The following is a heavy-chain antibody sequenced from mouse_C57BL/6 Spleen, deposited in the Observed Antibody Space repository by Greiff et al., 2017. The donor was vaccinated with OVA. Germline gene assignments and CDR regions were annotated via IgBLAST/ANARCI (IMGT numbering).Heavy chain of an antibody. Sequence: EVQLQQSGPGLVKPSQSLSLTCSVTGYSITSGYYWNWIRQFPGNKLEWMGYISYDGSNNYNPSLKNRISITRDTSKNQFFLKLNSVTTEDTATYYCARAYGYDLDYWGQGTTLTVSS. J-gene: IGHJ2*01. V-gene: IGHV3-6*01. D-gene: IGHD2-2*01. CDR1: GYSITSGYY. CDR3: ARAYGYDLDY. CDR2: ISYDGSN.